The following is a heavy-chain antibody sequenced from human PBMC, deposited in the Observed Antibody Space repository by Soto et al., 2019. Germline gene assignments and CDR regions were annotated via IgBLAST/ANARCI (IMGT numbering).Heavy chain of an antibody. CDR1: GYTFTSYG. D-gene: IGHD6-13*01. J-gene: IGHJ5*02. CDR3: VRRHVSATGIDWFDP. CDR2: INAANGDT. V-gene: IGHV1-3*01. Sequence: AASVKVSCKASGYTFTSYGIHWVRQAPGQRLEWMGWINAANGDTKYSPKFQGRVTITRDTSASTAYMEPSSLRSEDTAVYYCVRRHVSATGIDWFDPWVQGTLVTVSS.